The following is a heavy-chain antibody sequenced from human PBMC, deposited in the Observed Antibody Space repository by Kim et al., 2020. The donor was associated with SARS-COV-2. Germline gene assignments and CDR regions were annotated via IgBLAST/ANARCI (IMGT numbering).Heavy chain of an antibody. V-gene: IGHV4-59*01. J-gene: IGHJ4*02. D-gene: IGHD1-26*01. Sequence: PSLSSRLTRSVDPSKNQFSLKLSSVTAADTAVYYCARLLSYIPHQPKFDYWGRGTLVTVSS. CDR3: ARLLSYIPHQPKFDY.